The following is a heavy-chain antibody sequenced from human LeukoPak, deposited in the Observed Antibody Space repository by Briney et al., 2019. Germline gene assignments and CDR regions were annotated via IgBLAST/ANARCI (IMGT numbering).Heavy chain of an antibody. Sequence: GGSLRLSCTASGFTFGDYAMSWVRQAPGKGLEWVAFIRSKAYGGTTEYAASVKGRFTISRDDSKSIAYLQMNSLKTGDTAVYYCTRDLCSSTSCYAPFDYWGQGTLVTVSS. D-gene: IGHD2-2*01. CDR2: IRSKAYGGTT. V-gene: IGHV3-49*04. CDR1: GFTFGDYA. CDR3: TRDLCSSTSCYAPFDY. J-gene: IGHJ4*02.